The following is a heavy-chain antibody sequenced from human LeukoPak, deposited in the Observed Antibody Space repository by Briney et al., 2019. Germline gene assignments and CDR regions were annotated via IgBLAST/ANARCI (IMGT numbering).Heavy chain of an antibody. Sequence: GGSLRLSCAASGFTVSSNYMSWVRQAPGKGLEWVSVIYSGGSTYYADSVKGRFTISRDNSKNTLYLQMNSLRAEDTAVYYCARSRFLYGSGLGIDPWGQGTLVTVSS. J-gene: IGHJ5*02. D-gene: IGHD3-10*01. CDR3: ARSRFLYGSGLGIDP. V-gene: IGHV3-66*01. CDR1: GFTVSSNY. CDR2: IYSGGST.